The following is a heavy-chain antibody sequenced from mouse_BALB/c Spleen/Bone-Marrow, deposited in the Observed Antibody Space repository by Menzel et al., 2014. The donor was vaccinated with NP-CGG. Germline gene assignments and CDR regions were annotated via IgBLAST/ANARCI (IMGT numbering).Heavy chain of an antibody. CDR3: ARLIFGSSYIMDF. V-gene: IGHV1S81*02. CDR2: INPSNGRT. Sequence: VKLQESGAELVKPGASVKLSCKASGYTFTGYWMHWVKQRPGQGLEWIGEINPSNGRTNHNEKFKSMATLTVDKSSSTAYMQLSSLTSEDSAVFYFARLIFGSSYIMDFWGQATSVTVTS. D-gene: IGHD1-1*01. J-gene: IGHJ4*01. CDR1: GYTFTGYW.